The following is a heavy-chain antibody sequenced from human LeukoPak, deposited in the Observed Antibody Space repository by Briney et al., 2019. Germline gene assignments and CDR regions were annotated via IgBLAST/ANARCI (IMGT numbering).Heavy chain of an antibody. CDR2: IYYSGST. V-gene: IGHV4-39*01. CDR3: ARLVRGSWEFDY. CDR1: GGSISSYY. D-gene: IGHD6-13*01. Sequence: SETLSLTCTVSGGSISSYYWSWIRQPPGKGLEWIGSIYYSGSTYYNPSLKSRVTISVDTSKNQFSLKLSSVTAADTAVYYCARLVRGSWEFDYWGQGTLVTVSS. J-gene: IGHJ4*02.